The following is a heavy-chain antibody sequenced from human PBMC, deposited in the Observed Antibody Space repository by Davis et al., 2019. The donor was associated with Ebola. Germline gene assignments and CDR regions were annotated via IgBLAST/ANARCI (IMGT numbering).Heavy chain of an antibody. J-gene: IGHJ6*02. CDR3: ARQPSDYYGMDV. V-gene: IGHV5-10-1*01. Sequence: KVSCKDSGYRFSSYWISWVRQMPGKGLEWIGIIDPSDSHIRYSPSFQGHVTISVDKSISTAYLQWSSLKASDTAMYHCARQPSDYYGMDVWGQGTTVTVSS. CDR1: GYRFSSYW. CDR2: IDPSDSHI.